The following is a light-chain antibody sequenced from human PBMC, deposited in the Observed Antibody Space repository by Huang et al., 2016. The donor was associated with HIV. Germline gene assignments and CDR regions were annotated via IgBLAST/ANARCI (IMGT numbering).Light chain of an antibody. Sequence: DIVMTQSPDSLAVSLGERAIINCKSSQNIFHSPTNKNDLAWYQQKPGQPPKLLIYWASSRESGVPDRFSGSGSGTDFTLAISSLQAEDVAVYYCQQYYVTPLTFGGGTKVQIK. J-gene: IGKJ4*01. CDR3: QQYYVTPLT. CDR1: QNIFHSPTNKND. CDR2: WAS. V-gene: IGKV4-1*01.